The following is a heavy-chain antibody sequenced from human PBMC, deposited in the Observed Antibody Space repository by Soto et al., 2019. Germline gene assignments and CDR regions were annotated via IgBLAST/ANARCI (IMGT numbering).Heavy chain of an antibody. J-gene: IGHJ3*02. CDR2: IGTAGDT. CDR1: GFTFSSYD. V-gene: IGHV3-13*01. D-gene: IGHD3-10*01. Sequence: GGSLRLSCSASGFTFSSYDMHWVRQATGKGLEWVSAIGTAGDTYYPGSVKGRFTISRENAKNSLYLQMNSLRAEDTAVYYCARVNARGAFDIWGQGTMVTVSS. CDR3: ARVNARGAFDI.